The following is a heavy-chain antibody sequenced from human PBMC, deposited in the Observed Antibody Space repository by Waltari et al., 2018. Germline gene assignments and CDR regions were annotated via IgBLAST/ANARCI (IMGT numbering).Heavy chain of an antibody. J-gene: IGHJ3*02. CDR1: GYTFTSYD. CDR3: ARGAGDGVVISDAFDI. CDR2: MNPSSVNT. D-gene: IGHD3-3*01. Sequence: QVQLVQSGAEVKKPGASVKVSCKASGYTFTSYDINWVRQATGQGLEWMGCMNPSSVNTGYAQKFQGRVTMTRKTSLSTAYMELSSLRSEDTAVYYCARGAGDGVVISDAFDIWGQGTMVTVSS. V-gene: IGHV1-8*01.